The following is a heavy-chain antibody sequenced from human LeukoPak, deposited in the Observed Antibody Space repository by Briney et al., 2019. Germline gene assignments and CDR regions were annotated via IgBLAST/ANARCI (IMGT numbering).Heavy chain of an antibody. J-gene: IGHJ6*03. CDR3: ARLGAGQDYYYYYMDV. V-gene: IGHV3-7*01. CDR1: GFTFSSYW. CDR2: IKQDGSEK. Sequence: GGSLRLSCAASGFTFSSYWMSWVRQAPGKGLEWVANIKQDGSEKYYVDSVKGRFTISRDNAKNSLYLQMNSLRAEDTAVYYCARLGAGQDYYYYYMDVWGKGTTVTVSS. D-gene: IGHD1-26*01.